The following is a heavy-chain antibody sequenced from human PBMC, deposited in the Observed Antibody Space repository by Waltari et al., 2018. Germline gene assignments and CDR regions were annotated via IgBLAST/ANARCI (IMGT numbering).Heavy chain of an antibody. V-gene: IGHV4-59*11. CDR1: GVSMCGHY. CDR3: AREGDGDKGSAFDI. Sequence: QVQLQESGPGLVKPSETLSLTCTVSGVSMCGHYWVWIRQPPVKGLEWVGYVHHSGNPNYNPSLKSLVSMSIDTSNNQFSLSLTSLTTADTAVYYCAREGDGDKGSAFDIWGHGTMVTVSS. J-gene: IGHJ3*02. D-gene: IGHD3-10*01. CDR2: VHHSGNP.